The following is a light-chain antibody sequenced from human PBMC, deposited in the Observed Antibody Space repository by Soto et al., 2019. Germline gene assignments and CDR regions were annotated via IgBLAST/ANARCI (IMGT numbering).Light chain of an antibody. J-gene: IGKJ4*01. CDR2: GAS. V-gene: IGKV3-11*01. CDR1: QNISNY. CDR3: QQYGSYPLT. Sequence: IVLIQSPATLSVSPVERATLSCRASQNISNYLNWYQQKPGKAPRLLIYGASNRATGVPDRFSGSGSGTDFTLTISSLEPEDFAVYYCQQYGSYPLTFGGGTKVDIK.